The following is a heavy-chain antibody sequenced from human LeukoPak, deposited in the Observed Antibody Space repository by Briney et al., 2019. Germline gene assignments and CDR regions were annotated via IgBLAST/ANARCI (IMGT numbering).Heavy chain of an antibody. V-gene: IGHV3-30*18. J-gene: IGHJ4*02. CDR2: ISYDGSNK. CDR1: GFTFSSYG. CDR3: AKDASRRGYSYGFYDY. D-gene: IGHD5-18*01. Sequence: GGSLRLSCAASGFTFSSYGMHWVRQAPGKGLEWVAVISYDGSNKYYVDSVKGRFTISRDNSKNTLYLQMNSLRAEDTAVYYCAKDASRRGYSYGFYDYWGQGTLVTVSS.